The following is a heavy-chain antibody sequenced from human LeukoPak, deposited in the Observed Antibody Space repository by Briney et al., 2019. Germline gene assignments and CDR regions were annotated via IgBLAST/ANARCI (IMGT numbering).Heavy chain of an antibody. CDR1: GFTFSSYG. Sequence: GGSLRLSCAASGFTFSSYGMHWVRQAPGKGLVWVSRINSDGINTSYADSVKGRFTISRDNAKNTLNLQMNSLRAEDTAVYYCARDLGQYYDTSDNWFDPWGQGTLVTVSS. CDR2: INSDGINT. J-gene: IGHJ5*02. D-gene: IGHD3-22*01. CDR3: ARDLGQYYDTSDNWFDP. V-gene: IGHV3-74*01.